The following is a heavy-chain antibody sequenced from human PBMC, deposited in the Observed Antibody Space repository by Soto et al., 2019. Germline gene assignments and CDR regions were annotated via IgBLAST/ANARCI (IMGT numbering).Heavy chain of an antibody. J-gene: IGHJ6*03. Sequence: EAQLVESGGGLVQPGGSLRLSCAASGVTFSNYEMHWVRQAPGTGLEYVSGISNNGAHTDYAKSVKGRFTISRDNSENTLYLQMGSLRAEDMALYYCARRGYGSRWPNVYMDVWGKGTTVTVSS. CDR1: GVTFSNYE. V-gene: IGHV3-64*01. CDR2: ISNNGAHT. D-gene: IGHD6-13*01. CDR3: ARRGYGSRWPNVYMDV.